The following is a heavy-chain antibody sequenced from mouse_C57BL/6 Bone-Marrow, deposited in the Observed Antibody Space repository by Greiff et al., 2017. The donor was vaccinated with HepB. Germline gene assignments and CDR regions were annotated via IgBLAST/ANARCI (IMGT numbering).Heavy chain of an antibody. Sequence: EVKVVESGGDLVKPGGSLKLSCAASGFTFSSYGMSWVRQTPDKRLEWVATISSGGSYTYYPDSVKGRFTISRDNAKNTLYLQMSSLKSEDTAMYYCTLLRGFAYWGQGTLVTVSA. CDR1: GFTFSSYG. CDR2: ISSGGSYT. D-gene: IGHD1-1*01. V-gene: IGHV5-6*01. CDR3: TLLRGFAY. J-gene: IGHJ3*01.